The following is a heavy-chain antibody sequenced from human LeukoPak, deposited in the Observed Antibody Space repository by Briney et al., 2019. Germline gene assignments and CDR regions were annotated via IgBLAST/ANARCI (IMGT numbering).Heavy chain of an antibody. V-gene: IGHV3-11*01. CDR3: ARLDRGYYDFWSGYYPPYYGMDV. CDR2: ISSSGSTI. CDR1: GFTFSDYY. J-gene: IGHJ6*02. D-gene: IGHD3-3*01. Sequence: GGSLRLSCAASGFTFSDYYMSWIRQAPGKGLEWVSYISSSGSTIYYADSVKGRFTISRDNAKNSLYLQMNSLRAEDTAVYYCARLDRGYYDFWSGYYPPYYGMDVWGQGTTVTVSS.